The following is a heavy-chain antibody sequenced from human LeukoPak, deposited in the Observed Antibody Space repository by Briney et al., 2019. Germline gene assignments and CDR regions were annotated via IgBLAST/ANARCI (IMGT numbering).Heavy chain of an antibody. CDR3: ARTLVYCSSTSCYPQKTFDY. CDR2: TRNKANSYTT. CDR1: GFTFSDHY. V-gene: IGHV3-72*01. Sequence: GGSLRLSCAASGFTFSDHYMDWVRQAPGKGLEWVGRTRNKANSYTTEYAASVKGRFTISRDDSKNSLYLQMNSLKTEDTAVYYCARTLVYCSSTSCYPQKTFDYWGQGTLVTVSS. D-gene: IGHD2-2*01. J-gene: IGHJ4*02.